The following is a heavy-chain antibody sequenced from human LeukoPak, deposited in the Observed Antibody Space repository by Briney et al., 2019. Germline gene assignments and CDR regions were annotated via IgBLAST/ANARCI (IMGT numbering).Heavy chain of an antibody. CDR2: ISGSCGST. CDR3: ARVSTYDFIRSSAFDV. J-gene: IGHJ3*01. D-gene: IGHD3/OR15-3a*01. V-gene: IGHV3-23*01. Sequence: GGSLRLSCAASGFTFSSYTMSWFRQAPGKGLEWVSAISGSCGSTYYADSVKGRFTISRDNSKHTLYLQMNSLRAEDTAVYYCARVSTYDFIRSSAFDVWGQGTLVTVSS. CDR1: GFTFSSYT.